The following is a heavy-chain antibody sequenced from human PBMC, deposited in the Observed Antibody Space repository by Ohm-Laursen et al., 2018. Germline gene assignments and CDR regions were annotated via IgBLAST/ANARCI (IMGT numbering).Heavy chain of an antibody. CDR2: ISSSGGNT. Sequence: SLRLSCAASGFNFNIFAMSWVRQAPGKGLECVSSISSSGGNTFYADSAKGRFIISRDNSRKTLYLEVNSLRAEDTAVYYCAKDRGSNPDRAFDLWGQGTMVIVSS. CDR1: GFNFNIFA. D-gene: IGHD2-2*01. V-gene: IGHV3-23*01. CDR3: AKDRGSNPDRAFDL. J-gene: IGHJ3*01.